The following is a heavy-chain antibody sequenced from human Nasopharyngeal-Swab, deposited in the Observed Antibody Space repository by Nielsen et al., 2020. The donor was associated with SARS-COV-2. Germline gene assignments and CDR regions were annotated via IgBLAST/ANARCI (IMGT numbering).Heavy chain of an antibody. J-gene: IGHJ4*02. D-gene: IGHD4-17*01. V-gene: IGHV3-30*03. CDR2: IAHDASNE. CDR1: GFTFSSYS. Sequence: GGSLRLSCAASGFTFSSYSMSWLRHAPGKGLEWVAFIAHDASNEYYGDSVKGRFSISRDSSKNTLYLQMDSLRGEDTAVYYCARDAPAHYGAFYWGRGTLVTVSS. CDR3: ARDAPAHYGAFY.